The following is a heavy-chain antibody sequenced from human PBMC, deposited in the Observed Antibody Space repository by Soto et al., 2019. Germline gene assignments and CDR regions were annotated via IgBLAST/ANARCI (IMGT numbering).Heavy chain of an antibody. CDR1: GFTFSSYA. CDR3: AKTRYYYYYYYMDV. D-gene: IGHD3-9*01. CDR2: ISGSGGST. J-gene: IGHJ6*03. Sequence: PGGSLRLSCAASGFTFSSYAMSWVRQAPGKGLEWVSAISGSGGSTYYADSVKGRFTISRDNSKDTLYLQMNSLRAEDTAVYYCAKTRYYYYYYYMDVWGKGTTVTVSS. V-gene: IGHV3-23*01.